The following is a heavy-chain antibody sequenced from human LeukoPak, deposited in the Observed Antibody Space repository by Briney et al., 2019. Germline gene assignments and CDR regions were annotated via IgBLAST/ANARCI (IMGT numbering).Heavy chain of an antibody. CDR1: GFTFSDYY. J-gene: IGHJ6*03. CDR3: ARGRITMVRGVIKDYYYYMDV. D-gene: IGHD3-10*01. CDR2: INHSGST. V-gene: IGHV4-34*01. Sequence: PGGSLRLSCAASGFTFSDYYMSWIRQPPGKGLEWIGEINHSGSTNYNPSLKSRVTISVDTSKNQFSLKLSSVTAADTAVYYCARGRITMVRGVIKDYYYYMDVWGKGTTVTVSS.